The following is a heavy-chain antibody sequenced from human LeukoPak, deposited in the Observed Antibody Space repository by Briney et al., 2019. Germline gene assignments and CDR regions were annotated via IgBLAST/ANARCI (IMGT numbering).Heavy chain of an antibody. Sequence: ASVKVSCKASGYTFTSYYMHWVRQAPGQGLEWMGIINPSGGSTSYAQKFQGRVTMTRDTSISTAYMELSRLRSDDTAVYYCARDSRIRLGELSLFGPNWFDPWGQGTLVTVSS. D-gene: IGHD3-16*02. V-gene: IGHV1-46*01. CDR1: GYTFTSYY. CDR3: ARDSRIRLGELSLFGPNWFDP. J-gene: IGHJ5*02. CDR2: INPSGGST.